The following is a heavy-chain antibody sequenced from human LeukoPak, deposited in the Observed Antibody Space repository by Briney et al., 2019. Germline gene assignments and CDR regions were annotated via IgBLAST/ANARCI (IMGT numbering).Heavy chain of an antibody. Sequence: QXXXXXVEXVXNIKQDGSEKYHVVSVKGRFTISRDNAKNSLYLQMNSLRAEDTAVYYCARLPLATARYYFDYWGQGTLVTVSS. CDR2: IKQDGSEK. J-gene: IGHJ4*02. CDR3: ARLPLATARYYFDY. D-gene: IGHD4-17*01. V-gene: IGHV3-7*01.